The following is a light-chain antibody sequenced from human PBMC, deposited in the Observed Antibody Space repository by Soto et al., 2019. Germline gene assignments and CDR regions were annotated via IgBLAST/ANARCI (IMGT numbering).Light chain of an antibody. CDR3: CSYAGSYSWV. V-gene: IGLV2-11*01. Sequence: QSVLTQPRSVSGSPGQSVTISCTGTSSDVGGYNYVSWYQQHPGKAPKLIVFDVNQRPSGVPDRFSGSKSGDTASLTISGLQAEDEADYYCCSYAGSYSWVFGGGTKVTV. J-gene: IGLJ3*02. CDR2: DVN. CDR1: SSDVGGYNY.